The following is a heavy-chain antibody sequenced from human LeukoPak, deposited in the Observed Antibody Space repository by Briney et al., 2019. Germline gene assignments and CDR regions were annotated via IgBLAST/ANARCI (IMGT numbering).Heavy chain of an antibody. CDR2: INPNSGGT. CDR1: GYTFTGYY. CDR3: AREDGLAVASSYYYYGMDV. V-gene: IGHV1-2*06. Sequence: GASVKVSCTASGYTFTGYYMHWVRQAPGQGLEWMGRINPNSGGTNYAQKFQGRVTMTRDTSISTAYMELSRLRSDDTAVYYCAREDGLAVASSYYYYGMDVWGQGTTVTVSS. D-gene: IGHD6-19*01. J-gene: IGHJ6*02.